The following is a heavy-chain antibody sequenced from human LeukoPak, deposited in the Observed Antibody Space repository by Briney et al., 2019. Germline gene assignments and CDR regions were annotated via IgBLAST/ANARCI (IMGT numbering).Heavy chain of an antibody. CDR2: ISGGGGST. V-gene: IGHV3-23*01. Sequence: GGSLRLSCAAFGFTFSSYVMSWVRQAPGKGLEWVSLISGGGGSTYYADSVKGRFTISRDNSKNTLYLQMNSLRAEDTAVYYCAKGGVSGVYYYYYMDVWGKGTTVTVSS. D-gene: IGHD2-8*01. J-gene: IGHJ6*03. CDR1: GFTFSSYV. CDR3: AKGGVSGVYYYYYMDV.